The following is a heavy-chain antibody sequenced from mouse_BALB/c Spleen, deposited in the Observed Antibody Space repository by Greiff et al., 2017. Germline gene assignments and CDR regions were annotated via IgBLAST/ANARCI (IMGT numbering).Heavy chain of an antibody. D-gene: IGHD6-1*01. CDR1: GFTFSSFG. CDR3: ARWQGASYAMDY. Sequence: EVMLVESGGGLVQPGGSRKLSCAASGFTFSSFGMHWVRQAPEKGLEWVAYISSGSSTIYYADTVKGRFTISRDNPKNTLFLQMTSLRSEDTAMYYCARWQGASYAMDYWGQGTSVTVSS. J-gene: IGHJ4*01. V-gene: IGHV5-17*02. CDR2: ISSGSSTI.